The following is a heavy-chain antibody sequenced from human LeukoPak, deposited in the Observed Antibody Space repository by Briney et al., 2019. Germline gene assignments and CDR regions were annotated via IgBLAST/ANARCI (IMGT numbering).Heavy chain of an antibody. CDR1: GGTFSSYA. CDR3: ARDKGSAAGTLDY. J-gene: IGHJ4*02. V-gene: IGHV1-2*02. D-gene: IGHD6-13*01. CDR2: INPNSGGT. Sequence: ASVKDSCKASGGTFSSYAISWVRRAPGQGLEWMGWINPNSGGTNYAQKFQGRVTMTRDTSISTAYMELSRLRSDDTAVYYCARDKGSAAGTLDYWGQGTLVTVSS.